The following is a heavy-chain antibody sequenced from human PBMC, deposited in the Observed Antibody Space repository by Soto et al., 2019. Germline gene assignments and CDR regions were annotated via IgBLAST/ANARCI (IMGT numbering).Heavy chain of an antibody. CDR1: GGSVNTAPYH. J-gene: IGHJ4*02. CDR2: IYYTGST. V-gene: IGHV4-61*01. CDR3: ARDHHSYYDTSGYYPYFDF. Sequence: SETLSLTCTVSGGSVNTAPYHWSWIRQSPRNGLEWIGNIYYTGSTNYNPSFESRVAISLDTSNNQFSLRLTSLTAADAAVYFCARDHHSYYDTSGYYPYFDFWGQGTLVTVSS. D-gene: IGHD3-22*01.